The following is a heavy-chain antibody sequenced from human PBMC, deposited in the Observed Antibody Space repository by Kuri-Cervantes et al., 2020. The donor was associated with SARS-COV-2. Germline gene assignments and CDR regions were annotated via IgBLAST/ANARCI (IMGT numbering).Heavy chain of an antibody. CDR3: ARGVLYYYYYMDV. V-gene: IGHV4-39*01. CDR1: GGSTSSSSYY. CDR2: IYYSGST. J-gene: IGHJ6*03. D-gene: IGHD3-3*01. Sequence: SETLSLTCTVSGGSTSSSSYYWGWIRQPPGKGLEWIGSIYYSGSTYYNPSLKSRVTISVDTSKNQFSLKLSSVTAADTAVYYCARGVLYYYYYMDVWGKGTTVTVSS.